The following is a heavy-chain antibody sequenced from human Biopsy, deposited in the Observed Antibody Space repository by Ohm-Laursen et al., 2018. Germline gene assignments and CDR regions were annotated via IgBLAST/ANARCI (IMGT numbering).Heavy chain of an antibody. J-gene: IGHJ4*02. D-gene: IGHD2-8*01. V-gene: IGHV1-2*02. Sequence: ASVKASCKASSYTFTDYNIHWMRQAPGQGLEWLGYINCRTGATNYAQKFQGTVTMTRDTSISTAYLALGSLRSADTAIYYCARDPLNGHKHFDYWGQGSLVTVSS. CDR2: INCRTGAT. CDR3: ARDPLNGHKHFDY. CDR1: SYTFTDYN.